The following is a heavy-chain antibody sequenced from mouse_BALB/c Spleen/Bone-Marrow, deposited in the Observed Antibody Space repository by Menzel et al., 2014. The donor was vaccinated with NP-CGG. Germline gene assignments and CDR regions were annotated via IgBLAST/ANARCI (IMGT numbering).Heavy chain of an antibody. CDR1: GYTFTIYD. J-gene: IGHJ2*01. CDR3: TRGGYGNGFDY. D-gene: IGHD2-10*02. V-gene: IGHV1-53*01. CDR2: INPSNGAT. Sequence: QVQLQQSGAELVNLGASVKLSCKASGYTFTIYDLYWVKQRPGQGLEWIGDINPSNGATNFNERFKSKATLTIDKSSSTAYMQLSSLTSEDPAVYYCTRGGYGNGFDYWGQGTALTVSS.